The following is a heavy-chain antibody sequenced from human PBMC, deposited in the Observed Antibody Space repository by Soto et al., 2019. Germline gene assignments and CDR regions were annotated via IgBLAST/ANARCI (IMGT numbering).Heavy chain of an antibody. V-gene: IGHV3-30*18. CDR2: ISYDGSNK. CDR1: GFTFSSYG. Sequence: VQLVESGGGLVQPGGSLRLSCAASGFTFSSYGMHWVRQAPGKGLEWVAVISYDGSNKYYADSVKGRFTISRDNSKNTLYLQMNSLRAEDTAVYYCAKAFDYWGQGTLVTVSS. CDR3: AKAFDY. J-gene: IGHJ4*02.